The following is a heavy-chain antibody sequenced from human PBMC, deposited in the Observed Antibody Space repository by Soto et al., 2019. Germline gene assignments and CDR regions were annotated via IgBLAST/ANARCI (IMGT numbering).Heavy chain of an antibody. D-gene: IGHD3-10*01. CDR3: ARDRGQYYLDY. V-gene: IGHV3-33*01. Sequence: LRLSCAASGFTFSSYGMHWVRQAPGKGLEWVAVIWYDGSNKNFADSVKGRFTISRDNSKNTLYLQMNSLRVEDTAVYYCARDRGQYYLDYWGQGTLVTVSS. J-gene: IGHJ4*02. CDR1: GFTFSSYG. CDR2: IWYDGSNK.